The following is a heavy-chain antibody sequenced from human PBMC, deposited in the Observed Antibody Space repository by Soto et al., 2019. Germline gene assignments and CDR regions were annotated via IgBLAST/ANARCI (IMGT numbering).Heavy chain of an antibody. J-gene: IGHJ4*02. CDR2: IYSGGST. CDR3: ASRRNPYGAYDY. CDR1: GFTVSSNF. Sequence: GGSLRLSCAASGFTVSSNFMSWVRQAPGKGLEWVSIIYSGGSTYYADSVKGRFTISRDNSKNTLYLQMSSLSADDTAVYYCASRRNPYGAYDYWGQGTLVTVSS. D-gene: IGHD4-17*01. V-gene: IGHV3-66*01.